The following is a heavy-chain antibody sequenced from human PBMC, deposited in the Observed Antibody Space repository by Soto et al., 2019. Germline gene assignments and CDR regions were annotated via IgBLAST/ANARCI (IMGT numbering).Heavy chain of an antibody. D-gene: IGHD5-12*01. CDR1: GFTFGNAG. J-gene: IGHJ4*02. CDR2: VKSKTDGGTI. V-gene: IGHV3-15*01. CDR3: IGTYSGSSMRFDY. Sequence: EVQLVESGGGLVKPGGSLRLSCEAPGFTFGNAGMTWVRQAPGKGLEWVGRVKSKTDGGTIDYAAPVKDRFTISRDDSKNTLYLQMNSLKTEDTAVYYCIGTYSGSSMRFDYWGQGTLVTVSS.